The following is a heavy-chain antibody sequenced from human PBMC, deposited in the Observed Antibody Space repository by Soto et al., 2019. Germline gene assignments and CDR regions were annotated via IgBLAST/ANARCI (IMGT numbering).Heavy chain of an antibody. J-gene: IGHJ6*02. V-gene: IGHV1-18*01. CDR2: ISPYNGNT. CDR1: GYSFTNSG. D-gene: IGHD1-7*01. Sequence: GASVKVSCKTSGYSFTNSGVTWVRQAPGKGLEWMGWISPYNGNTNYAEKIQGRGTMTTDTSTRTAYMELSSLTSDDTAVYYCARDQAEFGTDYYHYYGMNVWGQGTTVTVSS. CDR3: ARDQAEFGTDYYHYYGMNV.